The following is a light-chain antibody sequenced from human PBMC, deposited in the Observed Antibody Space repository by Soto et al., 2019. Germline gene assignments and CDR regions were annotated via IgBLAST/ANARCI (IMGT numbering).Light chain of an antibody. CDR3: QQYGSSPKP. CDR2: GAS. Sequence: VVLTQSPCPLSLSPGERATLSCRASQSVSSSYLAWYQQKPGQAPRLLIYGASSRATGIPDRFSGSGSGTDFTLTISRLEPEDFAVYSCQQYGSSPKPFGQGTKGDIK. J-gene: IGKJ1*01. V-gene: IGKV3-20*01. CDR1: QSVSSSY.